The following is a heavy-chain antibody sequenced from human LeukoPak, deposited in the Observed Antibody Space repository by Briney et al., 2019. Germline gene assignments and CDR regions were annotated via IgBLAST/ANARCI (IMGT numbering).Heavy chain of an antibody. J-gene: IGHJ4*02. CDR3: AKDPTDFDSSGQTYFDY. CDR2: TSTSGGRT. V-gene: IGHV3-23*01. CDR1: GFTFSSYG. D-gene: IGHD3-22*01. Sequence: GGSLRLSCAASGFTFSSYGMHWVRQAPGKGLEWVSATSTSGGRTFYADSVKGRFTISRDNSKNTLYLQMNSLKAEDTAIYYCAKDPTDFDSSGQTYFDYWGQGTLVTVSS.